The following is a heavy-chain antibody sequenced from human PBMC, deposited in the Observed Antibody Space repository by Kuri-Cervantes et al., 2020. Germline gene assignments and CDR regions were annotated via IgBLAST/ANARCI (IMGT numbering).Heavy chain of an antibody. J-gene: IGHJ4*02. D-gene: IGHD4/OR15-4a*01. V-gene: IGHV3-48*02. CDR2: ISSSSSTI. CDR1: GFTFSSYS. CDR3: AMALGAPPGC. Sequence: GGSPKISCAASGFTFSSYSMHWVRQAPGKGLEWVSYISSSSSTIYYADSVKGRFTISRDNAKNSLYLQMNSLRDEDTAVYYCAMALGAPPGCWGQGTLVTVSS.